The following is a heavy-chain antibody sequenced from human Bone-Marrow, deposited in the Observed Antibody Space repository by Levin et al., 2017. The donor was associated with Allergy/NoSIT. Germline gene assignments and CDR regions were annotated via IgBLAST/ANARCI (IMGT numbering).Heavy chain of an antibody. V-gene: IGHV3-21*01. D-gene: IGHD6-19*01. CDR1: GFTFSSYS. J-gene: IGHJ4*02. CDR2: ISSSSSYI. Sequence: GGSLRLSCAASGFTFSSYSMNWVRQAPGKGLEWVSSISSSSSYIYYADSVKGRFTISRDNAKNSLYLQMNSLRAEDTAVYYCARAPRGSSGWLVPFDYWGQGTLVTVSS. CDR3: ARAPRGSSGWLVPFDY.